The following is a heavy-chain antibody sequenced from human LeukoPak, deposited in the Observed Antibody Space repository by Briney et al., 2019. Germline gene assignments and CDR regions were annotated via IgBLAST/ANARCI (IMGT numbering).Heavy chain of an antibody. CDR3: ARLHHQASLYYFDY. CDR1: GGSISSYY. Sequence: SATLSPTCTVSGGSISSYYWSWIRQPPGKGLEWLGYIYYSGSTNYNPSLKSRVTISVDTSKNQFSLKLSSVTAADTAVYYCARLHHQASLYYFDYWGQGTLVTVSS. D-gene: IGHD3-16*02. J-gene: IGHJ4*02. CDR2: IYYSGST. V-gene: IGHV4-59*01.